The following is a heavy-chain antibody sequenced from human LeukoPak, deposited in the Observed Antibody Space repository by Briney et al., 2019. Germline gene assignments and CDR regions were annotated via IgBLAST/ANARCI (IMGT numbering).Heavy chain of an antibody. V-gene: IGHV3-30*02. J-gene: IGHJ4*02. D-gene: IGHD6-13*01. CDR2: IRYDGSNK. CDR3: AKASGGSSWYYFDY. Sequence: GGSLRLSCAASGFTFSSYGMHWVRQAPGKELEWVAFIRYDGSNKYYADSVKGRFTISRDNSKNTLYLQMNSLRAEDTAVYYCAKASGGSSWYYFDYWGQGTLVTVSS. CDR1: GFTFSSYG.